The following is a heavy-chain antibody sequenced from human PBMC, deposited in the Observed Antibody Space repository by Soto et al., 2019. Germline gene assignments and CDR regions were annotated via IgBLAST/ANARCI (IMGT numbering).Heavy chain of an antibody. D-gene: IGHD1-1*01. CDR2: ISGRGGTA. V-gene: IGHV3-23*01. J-gene: IGHJ4*02. Sequence: EVQWLDLGGGSFQPGGSLRPSWAAPGFTFSSYAMHWVRRPPGKGLEWVSSISGRGGTAYYAGPVKGRFSISRDSLVNTLYLQMNSLRAEDTAVYYCAKGRGQNWNFDYWGQGTLVTVSP. CDR1: GFTFSSYA. CDR3: AKGRGQNWNFDY.